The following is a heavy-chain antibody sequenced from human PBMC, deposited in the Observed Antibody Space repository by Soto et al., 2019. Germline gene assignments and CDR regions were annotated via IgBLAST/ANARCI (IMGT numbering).Heavy chain of an antibody. V-gene: IGHV5-10-1*01. CDR1: GYSFTSYW. CDR2: IDPSDSYT. CDR3: ARDYYGSGSYYNGDY. Sequence: GRSLKISCKGSGYSFTSYWISWVRQMPGKGLEWMGRIDPSDSYTNYSPSFQGHVTISADKSISTAYLQWSSLKASDTAMYYCARDYYGSGSYYNGDYWGQGTLVTVSS. J-gene: IGHJ4*02. D-gene: IGHD3-10*01.